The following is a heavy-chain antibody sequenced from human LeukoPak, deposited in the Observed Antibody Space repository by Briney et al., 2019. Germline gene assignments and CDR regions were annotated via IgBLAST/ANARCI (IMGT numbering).Heavy chain of an antibody. CDR1: GFTFSNSA. J-gene: IGHJ4*02. Sequence: LAGGSLRLSCAASGFTFSNSAMTWVRQSPGKGLEWVSDISASGDTTHYAGSVKGRFTISRDNSKNTLYLQMNSLRAEDTAVYYCAKDLQKVRGGRDYWGQGTLVTVSS. D-gene: IGHD3-10*01. V-gene: IGHV3-23*01. CDR2: ISASGDTT. CDR3: AKDLQKVRGGRDY.